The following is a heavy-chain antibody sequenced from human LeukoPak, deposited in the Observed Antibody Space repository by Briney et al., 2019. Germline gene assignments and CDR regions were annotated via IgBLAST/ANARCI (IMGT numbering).Heavy chain of an antibody. CDR3: ARTYYDILTGYSHFDY. CDR1: GGSISSYY. CDR2: IYYSGST. D-gene: IGHD3-9*01. J-gene: IGHJ4*02. Sequence: SETLSLTCTVSGGSISSYYWSWIRQPPGKGLEWIGYIYYSGSTTYNPSLKSRVTISVDTSKNQFSLKLSSVTAADTAVYYCARTYYDILTGYSHFDYWGQGTLVTVSS. V-gene: IGHV4-59*08.